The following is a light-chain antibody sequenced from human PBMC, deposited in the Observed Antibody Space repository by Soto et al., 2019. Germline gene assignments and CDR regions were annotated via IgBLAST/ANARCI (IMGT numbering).Light chain of an antibody. CDR1: QSVSSD. V-gene: IGKV3-15*01. CDR3: QQYSVWHPVLT. Sequence: EILMTQSPATLSVSPGERATLSCRASQSVSSDLAWYQQKPGQAPRLLIYGASTRATDIPARFSGNGSGTEFTLSISSLQSEDFAVYYCQQYSVWHPVLTFGGGTKVDIK. CDR2: GAS. J-gene: IGKJ4*01.